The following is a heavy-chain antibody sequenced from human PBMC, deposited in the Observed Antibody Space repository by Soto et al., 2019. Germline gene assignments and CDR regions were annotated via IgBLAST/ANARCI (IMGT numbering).Heavy chain of an antibody. D-gene: IGHD3-3*01. CDR1: GHSFTSYA. CDR3: AISVVTIFGVVDYAFDY. CDR2: INGRNGKT. V-gene: IGHV1-3*01. Sequence: QVLLVQSGAEVKRPGPSVKVSCKASGHSFTSYAIHWVRQAPGQSPEWMAWINGRNGKTEVSQNSRDRVTITRDTSASKAHMELTSLRSEDTAVYYCAISVVTIFGVVDYAFDYWGQGTLITVSS. J-gene: IGHJ4*02.